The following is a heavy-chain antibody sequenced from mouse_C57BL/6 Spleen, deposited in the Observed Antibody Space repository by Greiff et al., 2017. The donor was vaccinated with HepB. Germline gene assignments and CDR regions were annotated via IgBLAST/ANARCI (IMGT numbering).Heavy chain of an antibody. Sequence: QVQLQQSGAELVRPGASVTLSCKASGYTFTDYEMHWVKQRPGQGLEWIGMIHPNSGSTNYNEKFKSKATLTVDKSSSTAYMQLSSLTSEDSAVYYCARGYGNYGIDYWGQGTTLTVSS. CDR1: GYTFTDYE. CDR3: ARGYGNYGIDY. J-gene: IGHJ2*01. CDR2: IHPNSGST. V-gene: IGHV1-64*01. D-gene: IGHD2-1*01.